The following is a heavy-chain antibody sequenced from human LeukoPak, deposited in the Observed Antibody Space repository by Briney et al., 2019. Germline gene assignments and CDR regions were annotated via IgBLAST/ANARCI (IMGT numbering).Heavy chain of an antibody. Sequence: GGSLRFSCAASGFTFSIYWMHWVRQAPGKGLVRVSHINSDGSSTRYADSVKGRFTISRDNAKNTLYLQMNSLRAEDSGVYYCARDKVSGSYYGLDYWGQGTLVTVSS. D-gene: IGHD1-26*01. J-gene: IGHJ4*02. CDR1: GFTFSIYW. CDR3: ARDKVSGSYYGLDY. V-gene: IGHV3-74*01. CDR2: INSDGSST.